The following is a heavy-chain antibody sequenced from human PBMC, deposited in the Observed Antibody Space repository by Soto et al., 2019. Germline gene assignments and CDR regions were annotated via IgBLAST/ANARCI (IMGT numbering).Heavy chain of an antibody. V-gene: IGHV4-59*01. CDR1: GGSISSYY. D-gene: IGHD3-10*01. CDR3: ARVFGESGFYYYYMDV. CDR2: IYYSGST. Sequence: PSETLSLTCTVSGGSISSYYWSWIRQPPGKGLEWIGYIYYSGSTNYNPSLKSRVTISVDTSKNQFSLKLSSVTAADTAVYYCARVFGESGFYYYYMDVWGKGTTVTV. J-gene: IGHJ6*03.